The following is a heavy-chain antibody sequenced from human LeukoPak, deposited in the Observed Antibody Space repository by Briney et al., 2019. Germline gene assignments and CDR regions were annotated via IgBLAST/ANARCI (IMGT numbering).Heavy chain of an antibody. D-gene: IGHD3-16*01. CDR1: GGTFSSYA. CDR3: ARSYYDYVWGSYAPYNWFDP. Sequence: ASVKVSCKASGGTFSSYAISWVRQAPGQGLEWMGGIIPIFGTANYAQKFQGRVTITADKSTSTAYMELSSLRSEDTAVYYCARSYYDYVWGSYAPYNWFDPWGQGTLVTVSS. J-gene: IGHJ5*02. V-gene: IGHV1-69*06. CDR2: IIPIFGTA.